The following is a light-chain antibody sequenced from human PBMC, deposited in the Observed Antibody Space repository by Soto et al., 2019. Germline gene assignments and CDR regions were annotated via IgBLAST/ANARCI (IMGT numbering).Light chain of an antibody. V-gene: IGKV1-39*01. CDR1: QSISSY. CDR3: QQSYSTPYT. J-gene: IGKJ2*01. CDR2: AAS. Sequence: DIQMTQSPSSLSASVGDRVTITCRASQSISSYLNWYQQKPVKAPKLLIYAASSLQSGVPSRFSGSGSGTDFTRTISSLQPEDFATDDCQQSYSTPYTFGQGTKLEIK.